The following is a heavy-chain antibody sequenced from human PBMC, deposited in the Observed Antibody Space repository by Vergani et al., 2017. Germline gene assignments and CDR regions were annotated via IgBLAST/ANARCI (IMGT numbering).Heavy chain of an antibody. CDR1: GSSFNTYY. J-gene: IGHJ6*02. Sequence: QVQLEESGPGLVKPSETLSLTCTVSGSSFNTYYWSWIRQSPGKGLEWIGYIYSTGSTNYNPSLNIRVTMSVDTSKNPFSLKLRSVTAADTAVYFCARVMYRDEASTGYRLEGMDIWGQGTTVTISS. D-gene: IGHD3-9*01. CDR3: ARVMYRDEASTGYRLEGMDI. CDR2: IYSTGST. V-gene: IGHV4-59*13.